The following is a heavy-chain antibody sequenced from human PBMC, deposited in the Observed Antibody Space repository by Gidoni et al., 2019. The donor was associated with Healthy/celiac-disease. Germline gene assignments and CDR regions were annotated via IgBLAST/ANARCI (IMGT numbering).Heavy chain of an antibody. J-gene: IGHJ6*02. V-gene: IGHV3-66*02. CDR2: IYSGGST. CDR1: GFTFSSNY. D-gene: IGHD3-3*01. CDR3: ARIRFLGRVGMDV. Sequence: EVQLVESGGGLVQPGGSRRLACAAPGFTFSSNYMSWVRQAPGKGLEWVSVIYSGGSTYYADSVKGRFTISRDNSKNTLYLQMNSLRAEDTAVYYCARIRFLGRVGMDVWGQGTTVTVSS.